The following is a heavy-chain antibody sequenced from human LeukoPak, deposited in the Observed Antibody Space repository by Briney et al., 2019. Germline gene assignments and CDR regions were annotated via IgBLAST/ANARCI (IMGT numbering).Heavy chain of an antibody. CDR3: ARRSMVRGEDY. CDR1: GDSISSGDYY. D-gene: IGHD3-10*01. V-gene: IGHV4-61*02. Sequence: SQTLSLTCTVSGDSISSGDYYWSWIRQPAGKGLEWIGRISSSGSTNYNPSLKSRVTISVDTSKNQFSLKLSSVTAADTAVYYCARRSMVRGEDYWGQGTLVTVSS. CDR2: ISSSGST. J-gene: IGHJ4*02.